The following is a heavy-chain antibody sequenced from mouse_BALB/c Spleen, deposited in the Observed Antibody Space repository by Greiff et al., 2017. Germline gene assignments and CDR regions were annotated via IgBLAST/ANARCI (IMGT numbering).Heavy chain of an antibody. V-gene: IGHV1S16*01. J-gene: IGHJ4*01. CDR2: INPSNGGT. D-gene: IGHD1-1*01. CDR3: TIPPPYGSSYAMDY. CDR1: GYTFTIYW. Sequence: QLQLQQPGAELVKPGASVKMSCKASGYTFTIYWMHWVKLRPGQGFEWIGEINPSNGGTNYNEKFKRKATLTVDKSSSQAYMQLSSLTSEDSAVYYCTIPPPYGSSYAMDYWGQGTSVNVSS.